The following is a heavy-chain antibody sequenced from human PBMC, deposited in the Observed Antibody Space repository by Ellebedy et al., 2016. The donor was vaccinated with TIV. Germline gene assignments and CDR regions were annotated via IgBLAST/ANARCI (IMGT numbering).Heavy chain of an antibody. D-gene: IGHD6-19*01. V-gene: IGHV4-59*12. J-gene: IGHJ4*02. CDR2: IYYSGST. Sequence: SETLSLXXTASGGSISSYYWSWIRQPPGKGLEWIGYIYYSGSTNYNPSLKSRVTISVDTSKNQFSLKLSSVTAADTAVYYCARGVWGIAVAGDFFDYWGQGTLVTVSS. CDR1: GGSISSYY. CDR3: ARGVWGIAVAGDFFDY.